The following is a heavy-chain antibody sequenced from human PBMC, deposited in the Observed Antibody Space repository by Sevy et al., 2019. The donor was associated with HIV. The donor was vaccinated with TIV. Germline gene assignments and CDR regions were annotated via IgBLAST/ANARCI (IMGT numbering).Heavy chain of an antibody. CDR1: GYSISSGFY. CDR3: ARLGIAVAGYFDY. D-gene: IGHD6-19*01. V-gene: IGHV4-38-2*01. CDR2: MYHSGST. J-gene: IGHJ4*02. Sequence: SETLSLTCAVSGYSISSGFYWGCIRQPPGKGLEWIVLMYHSGSTYYNSSLQSRVTISVDTSKNQFSLELTSVTAADTAVYYCARLGIAVAGYFDYWGQGTLVTVSS.